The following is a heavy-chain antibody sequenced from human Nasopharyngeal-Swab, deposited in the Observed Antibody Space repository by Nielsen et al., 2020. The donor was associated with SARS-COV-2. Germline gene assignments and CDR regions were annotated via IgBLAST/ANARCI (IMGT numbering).Heavy chain of an antibody. J-gene: IGHJ4*02. CDR2: ISSSTTNA. V-gene: IGHV3-11*05. D-gene: IGHD5-18*01. CDR3: ARATQLWLPADY. Sequence: GESLKISCEASGFTFTDYYMTWIRQPPGKGLEWISYISSSTTNANSADSVRGRFIISRDNTKNSVYLQMNTLRAEDTAVYYCARATQLWLPADYWGQGTLVTVSS. CDR1: GFTFTDYY.